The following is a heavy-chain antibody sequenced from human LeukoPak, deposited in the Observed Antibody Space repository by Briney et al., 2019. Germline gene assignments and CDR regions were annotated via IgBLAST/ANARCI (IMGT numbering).Heavy chain of an antibody. Sequence: SETLSLTCAVSGGSFSGYYWSWIRQPPGKGLEWIGEINHSGSTNYNPSLKSRVTISVDTSKNQFSLKLSSVTAADTAVYYCARGSVGDNCSSTSCYSSWFDPWGQGTLVTVSS. CDR3: ARGSVGDNCSSTSCYSSWFDP. V-gene: IGHV4-34*01. D-gene: IGHD2-2*01. CDR1: GGSFSGYY. CDR2: INHSGST. J-gene: IGHJ5*02.